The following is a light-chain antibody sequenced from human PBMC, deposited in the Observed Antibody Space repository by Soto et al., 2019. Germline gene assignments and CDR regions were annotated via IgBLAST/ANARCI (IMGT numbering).Light chain of an antibody. J-gene: IGKJ4*01. CDR1: LRISKY. Sequence: DIKLTQSPSSLSASVGDRVTITCRASLRISKYLNWYQQKPGKAPKLLIYGASTLQSGVPSRFSGSGSGTDFTLTITNLQPEDSATYFCHQSHSTPLTFGGGTKLEI. CDR2: GAS. CDR3: HQSHSTPLT. V-gene: IGKV1-39*01.